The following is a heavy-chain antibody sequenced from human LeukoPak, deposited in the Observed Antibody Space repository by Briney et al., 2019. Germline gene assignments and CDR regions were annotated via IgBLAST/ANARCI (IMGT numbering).Heavy chain of an antibody. CDR2: IYYSGST. V-gene: IGHV4-59*12. CDR3: ARDSVGATGDAFDI. J-gene: IGHJ3*02. D-gene: IGHD1-26*01. CDR1: GGSISSYY. Sequence: SETLSLTCTVSGGSISSYYWSWIRQPPGKGLEWIGYIYYSGSTNYNPSLKSRVTISVDRSKNQFSLKLSSVTAADTAVYYCARDSVGATGDAFDIWGQGTMVTVSS.